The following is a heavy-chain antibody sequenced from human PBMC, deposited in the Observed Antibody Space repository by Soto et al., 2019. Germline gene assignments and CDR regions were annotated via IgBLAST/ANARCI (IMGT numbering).Heavy chain of an antibody. J-gene: IGHJ5*02. D-gene: IGHD3-16*01. CDR2: IYPGDSDT. V-gene: IGHV5-51*01. CDR3: AGXPNXXWXXXFXXXXXXX. CDR1: GDSFSNYW. Sequence: GESLKISCKGSGDSFSNYWIAWVRQMPGKGLEWMGIIYPGDSDTRYSPSFQGQVTISADTSINTVYLQWSSLKASDTAMYYCAGXPNXXWXXXFXXXXXXXWGHGTLVTVSS.